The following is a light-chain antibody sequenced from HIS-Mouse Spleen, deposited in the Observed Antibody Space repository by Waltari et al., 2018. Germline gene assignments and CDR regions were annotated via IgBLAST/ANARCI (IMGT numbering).Light chain of an antibody. CDR2: EGS. Sequence: QSALTQPASVSGSPGQSITISCTGTSSDVGSYNLVSWYQQHPGKAPKLRISEGSKRPSGVSNRFAGSKSGNTASLTISGLQAEDEADYYCCSYAGSSTWVFGGGTKLTVL. CDR1: SSDVGSYNL. V-gene: IGLV2-23*01. CDR3: CSYAGSSTWV. J-gene: IGLJ3*02.